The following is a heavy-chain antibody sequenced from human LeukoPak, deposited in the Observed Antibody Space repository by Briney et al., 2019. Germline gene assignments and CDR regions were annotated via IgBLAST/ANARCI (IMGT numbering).Heavy chain of an antibody. D-gene: IGHD6-19*01. J-gene: IGHJ4*02. CDR3: AKESAGNSSGWYYFDS. Sequence: GGSLRLSCAVSGFTFSGYVMSWVRQAPGKGLEWVSAISGSAGCTYYADSVKGRFTISRDNSKNTLYLQMNSLRAEDTAVYYCAKESAGNSSGWYYFDSWGQGTLVTVSS. V-gene: IGHV3-23*01. CDR2: ISGSAGCT. CDR1: GFTFSGYV.